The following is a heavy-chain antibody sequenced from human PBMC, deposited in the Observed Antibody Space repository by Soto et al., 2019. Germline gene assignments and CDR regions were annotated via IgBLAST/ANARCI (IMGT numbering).Heavy chain of an antibody. D-gene: IGHD2-15*01. V-gene: IGHV5-10-1*01. CDR1: GYSYSSYW. CDR3: ARQIRMRTYSLDFDX. Sequence: GESLKISCKGSGYSYSSYWISWVRRKPGRGLEWMGRIDPSDSYADYSPSFQGHGTISSYNSITTAYLQWSTLKASDTAMYYCARQIRMRTYSLDFDXWGQGTLVTVSX. CDR2: IDPSDSYA. J-gene: IGHJ4*02.